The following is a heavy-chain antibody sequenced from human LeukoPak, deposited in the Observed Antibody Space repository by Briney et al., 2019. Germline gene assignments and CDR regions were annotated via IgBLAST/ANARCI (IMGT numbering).Heavy chain of an antibody. J-gene: IGHJ4*02. Sequence: TGGSLRLSCAASGFTFSSYSMNWVRQAPGKGLEWVSSISSSSSYIYYADSVKGRFTISRDNAKNSLYLQMNGLRDEDTAVYYCARVRSGFYSDYWGQGTLVTVSS. CDR3: ARVRSGFYSDY. CDR2: ISSSSSYI. D-gene: IGHD3-22*01. V-gene: IGHV3-21*01. CDR1: GFTFSSYS.